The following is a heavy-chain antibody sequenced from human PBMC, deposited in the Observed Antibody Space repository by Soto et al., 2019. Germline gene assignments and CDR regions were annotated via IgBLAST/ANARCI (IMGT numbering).Heavy chain of an antibody. CDR1: GFTFSSYW. CDR2: IKQDGSEK. CDR3: ARLARSDTAMVKY. D-gene: IGHD5-18*01. Sequence: GGSLRLSCAASGFTFSSYWMSWVRQAPGKGLEWVANIKQDGSEKYYVDSVKGRFTISRDNAKNSLYLQMNSLRAEDTAVYYCARLARSDTAMVKYWGQGTLVTV. V-gene: IGHV3-7*01. J-gene: IGHJ4*02.